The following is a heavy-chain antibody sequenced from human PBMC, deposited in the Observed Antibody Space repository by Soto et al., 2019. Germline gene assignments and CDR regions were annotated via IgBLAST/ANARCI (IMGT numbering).Heavy chain of an antibody. J-gene: IGHJ2*01. CDR1: GFTFSDFS. V-gene: IGHV3-21*01. CDR3: ASPLRGYSYRFFDL. Sequence: EVQLVQSGGGLVKPVGSLRLSCAASGFTFSDFSMNWVRQAPGKGLEWISSISNSGSYISYANSVKGRFTISRDNVNKSLYLQMSSLRAEDTAVYYCASPLRGYSYRFFDLWGRGTLVTVSS. CDR2: ISNSGSYI. D-gene: IGHD5-18*01.